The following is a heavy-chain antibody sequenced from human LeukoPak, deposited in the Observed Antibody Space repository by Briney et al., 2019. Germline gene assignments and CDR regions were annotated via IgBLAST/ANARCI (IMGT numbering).Heavy chain of an antibody. CDR2: INPSGGST. Sequence: ASVKVSCKASGYTFTSYYMHWVRQAPGQGLEWMGIINPSGGSTSYAQKFQGRVTMTRDTSTSTVYMELSSLRSEDTAVYYCARDIPRSSGWYGDIPGYFDYWGQGTLVTVPS. V-gene: IGHV1-46*01. J-gene: IGHJ4*02. D-gene: IGHD6-19*01. CDR3: ARDIPRSSGWYGDIPGYFDY. CDR1: GYTFTSYY.